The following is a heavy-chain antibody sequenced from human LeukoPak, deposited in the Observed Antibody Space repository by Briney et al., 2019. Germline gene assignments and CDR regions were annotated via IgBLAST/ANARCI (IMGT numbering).Heavy chain of an antibody. CDR1: GFTFSSYA. CDR2: ISGSGGST. J-gene: IGHJ5*02. Sequence: GGSLRLSCAASGFTFSSYAMSWVRQAPGKGLEWVSAISGSGGSTYYADSVKGRFTISRDNSKNTLYLQMNSLRAEDTAVYYCARPYRTNGVCYEFDPWGQGTLVTVSS. V-gene: IGHV3-23*01. D-gene: IGHD2-8*01. CDR3: ARPYRTNGVCYEFDP.